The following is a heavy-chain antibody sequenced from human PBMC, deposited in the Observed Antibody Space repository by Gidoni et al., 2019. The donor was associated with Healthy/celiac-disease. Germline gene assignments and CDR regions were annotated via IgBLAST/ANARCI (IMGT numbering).Heavy chain of an antibody. D-gene: IGHD6-19*01. CDR1: GYPISSGYY. V-gene: IGHV4-38-2*01. CDR2: IYHSGST. Sequence: QVQLQESGPGQVKPAEPLALTCAVSGYPISSGYYWGGTRQPPGKGLEWSGIIYHSGSTYYNPSLKSRLTISVDTSKNQFSLKLGSVTAADTAVYYCARGSLGVAGTYSWGQGTLVTFSS. CDR3: ARGSLGVAGTYS. J-gene: IGHJ4*02.